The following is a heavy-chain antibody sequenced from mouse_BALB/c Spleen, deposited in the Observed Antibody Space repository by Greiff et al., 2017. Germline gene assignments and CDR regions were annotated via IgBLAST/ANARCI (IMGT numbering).Heavy chain of an antibody. J-gene: IGHJ4*01. CDR1: GYTFTSYV. Sequence: VQLQQSGPELVKPGASVKMSCKASGYTFTSYVMHWVKQKPGQGLEWIGYINPYNDGTKYNEKFKGKATLTSDKSSSTAYMELSSLTSEDSAVYYCATHTTMITRDAMDYWGQGTSVTVSS. CDR3: ATHTTMITRDAMDY. V-gene: IGHV1-14*01. D-gene: IGHD2-4*01. CDR2: INPYNDGT.